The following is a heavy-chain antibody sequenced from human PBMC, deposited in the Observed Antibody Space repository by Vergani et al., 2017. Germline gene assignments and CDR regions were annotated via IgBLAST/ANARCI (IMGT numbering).Heavy chain of an antibody. D-gene: IGHD1-1*01. J-gene: IGHJ5*01. CDR3: ARWGNEKRLDS. CDR2: IYSGGST. Sequence: EVQVVETGGGLVQPGGSLRLSCAASGFTVSSNYMSWVRQAPGKGLEWVSVIYSGGSTYYADSVKGRFIISRDNSKNTLYLQMNSLRAEDTAVYYCARWGNEKRLDSWGQGTLVTVSS. V-gene: IGHV3-66*01. CDR1: GFTVSSNY.